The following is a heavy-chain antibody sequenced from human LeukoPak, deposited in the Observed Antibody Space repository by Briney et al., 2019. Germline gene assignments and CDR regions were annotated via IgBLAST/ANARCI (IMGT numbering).Heavy chain of an antibody. CDR2: IYPSGST. CDR1: GASIGTGGSS. J-gene: IGHJ4*02. CDR3: ASGSPGCSGGTCYGARFDS. D-gene: IGHD2-15*01. V-gene: IGHV4-30-2*01. Sequence: KPSETLSLTCAVSGASIGTGGSSWSWIRQPPGKGLEWIGYIYPSGSTYYNPSLEGRVSISADSSKNEFSLELRSVTAADTAFYYCASGSPGCSGGTCYGARFDSWGQGTLVTVSS.